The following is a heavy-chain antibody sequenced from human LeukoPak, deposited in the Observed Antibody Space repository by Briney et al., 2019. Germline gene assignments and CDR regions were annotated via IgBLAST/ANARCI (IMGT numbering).Heavy chain of an antibody. D-gene: IGHD3-10*01. J-gene: IGHJ4*02. Sequence: PSETLSLTCTVSGDSNGSYYYTWIRQPPGKGLEWIGYVSHSGSSNYSPSLKSRVAMSLDTSKNQFSLKLSSVTAADTAVYYCTRAPLRSATDHWGQGSLVTVSS. CDR3: TRAPLRSATDH. CDR2: VSHSGSS. CDR1: GDSNGSYY. V-gene: IGHV4-59*08.